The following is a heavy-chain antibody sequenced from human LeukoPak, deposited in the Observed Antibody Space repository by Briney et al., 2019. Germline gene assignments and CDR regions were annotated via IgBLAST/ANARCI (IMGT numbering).Heavy chain of an antibody. Sequence: GGSLRLSCAASGFTFSIYAMSWVRQTRGRGREWVSAISGSGGTAYYADSVKGRFTISRDNSKNTLYLQMNSLRAEDTAVYYCAKKGYYDGSGYYMYYFDHWGQGTLVTVSS. CDR3: AKKGYYDGSGYYMYYFDH. D-gene: IGHD3-22*01. J-gene: IGHJ4*02. V-gene: IGHV3-23*01. CDR2: ISGSGGTA. CDR1: GFTFSIYA.